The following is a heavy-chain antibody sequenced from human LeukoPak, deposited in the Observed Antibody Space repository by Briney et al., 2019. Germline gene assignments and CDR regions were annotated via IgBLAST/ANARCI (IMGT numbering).Heavy chain of an antibody. CDR1: GGSISSGGYS. CDR2: IYHSGST. J-gene: IGHJ3*02. Sequence: PSQTLSLTCAVSGGSISSGGYSWSWIRQPPGKGLEWIGYIYHSGSTYYNPSLKSRVTISVDRSKNQFSLKLSSVTAADTAVYYCASTRGDAFEIWGQGTMVTVSS. V-gene: IGHV4-30-2*01. D-gene: IGHD1-26*01. CDR3: ASTRGDAFEI.